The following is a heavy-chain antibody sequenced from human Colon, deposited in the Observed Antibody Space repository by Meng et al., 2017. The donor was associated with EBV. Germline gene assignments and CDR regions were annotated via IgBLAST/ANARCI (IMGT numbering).Heavy chain of an antibody. Sequence: QGKLVQFGSEWKKPGASVKVSCKASGYTFTRYPMNWVRQAPGQGLEWMGWISTNTGNPTYAQGFTGRFVFSVDTSVSTAYLQISSLKAEDTAVYYCGTLKYTSGFYGPAYWGQGALVTVSS. CDR3: GTLKYTSGFYGPAY. CDR2: ISTNTGNP. CDR1: GYTFTRYP. D-gene: IGHD6-19*01. J-gene: IGHJ4*02. V-gene: IGHV7-4-1*02.